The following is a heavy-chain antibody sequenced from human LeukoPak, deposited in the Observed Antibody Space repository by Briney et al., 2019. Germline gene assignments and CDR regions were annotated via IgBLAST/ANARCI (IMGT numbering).Heavy chain of an antibody. CDR2: SYYIGST. CDR1: GVSISRYY. J-gene: IGHJ4*02. V-gene: IGHV4-59*08. D-gene: IGHD3-22*01. CDR3: ASWSSSGYFDK. Sequence: SETLSLTCTVSGVSISRYYWSWIRQRPGKGLEWIGFSYYIGSTNYNPSLKSRITTSVDTSKNQFSLKLSSVTAADTAVYYCASWSSSGYFDKWGQGTLVTVSS.